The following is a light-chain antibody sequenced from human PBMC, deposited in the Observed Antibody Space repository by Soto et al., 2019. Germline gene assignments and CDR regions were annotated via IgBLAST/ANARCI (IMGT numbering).Light chain of an antibody. J-gene: IGLJ3*02. CDR2: DVS. Sequence: QSVLTQPASVSGXXXXXXXXXCTGTSSDIGDYNYVSWYQQYPGKVPKLVIYDVSHRPSGVSNRFSGSKSGNTASLTISGLQAEDEADYYCSSSTTTTSLVVFGGGTKLTVL. CDR1: SSDIGDYNY. CDR3: SSSTTTTSLVV. V-gene: IGLV2-14*01.